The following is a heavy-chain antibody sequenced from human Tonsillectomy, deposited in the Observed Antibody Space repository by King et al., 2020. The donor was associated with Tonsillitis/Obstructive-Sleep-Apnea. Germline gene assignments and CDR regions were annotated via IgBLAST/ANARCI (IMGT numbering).Heavy chain of an antibody. Sequence: VQLVESGGGLVQPGGSLKLSCAASGFTFSGSAMHWVRQASGKGLEWVGRIRSKANSYATAYAASVKGRFTIARDDSKNTAYLQMNSLKTEDTAVYYCSRQSSGWYDDAFDIWGQGTLVTVSS. CDR1: GFTFSGSA. J-gene: IGHJ3*02. CDR2: IRSKANSYAT. V-gene: IGHV3-73*01. D-gene: IGHD6-19*01. CDR3: SRQSSGWYDDAFDI.